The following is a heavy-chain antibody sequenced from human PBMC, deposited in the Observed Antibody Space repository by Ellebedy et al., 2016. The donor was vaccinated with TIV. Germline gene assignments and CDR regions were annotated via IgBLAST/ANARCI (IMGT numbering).Heavy chain of an antibody. CDR3: ARAADDLWTGNYYYYYGMDV. D-gene: IGHD3/OR15-3a*01. CDR2: IWYDGSNK. V-gene: IGHV3-33*01. CDR1: GYTFSNYG. J-gene: IGHJ6*02. Sequence: SLKISXAASGYTFSNYGMHWVRQTPGKGLEWVAVIWYDGSNKYYGDSMKGRFTISRDNSKNTLYLQMNSLRAEDTAVYYCARAADDLWTGNYYYYYGMDVWGQGTMVTVS.